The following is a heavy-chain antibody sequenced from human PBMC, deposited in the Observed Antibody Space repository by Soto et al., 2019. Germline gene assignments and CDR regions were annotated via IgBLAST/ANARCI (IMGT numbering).Heavy chain of an antibody. J-gene: IGHJ6*02. V-gene: IGHV4-61*03. CDR3: AREIPRDGYKFGSGAMDV. D-gene: IGHD3-10*01. CDR2: ISNTGNT. CDR1: RGSGRSDNYY. Sequence: QVQLQESGPGLVKPSETLSLTCAVSRGSGRSDNYYWTWIRQTPGKGLEWLGFISNTGNTKYNPSLKSRVTISLDTSKNHFSLRLTSVTAAATAVYFCAREIPRDGYKFGSGAMDVWGQVTTVTVSS.